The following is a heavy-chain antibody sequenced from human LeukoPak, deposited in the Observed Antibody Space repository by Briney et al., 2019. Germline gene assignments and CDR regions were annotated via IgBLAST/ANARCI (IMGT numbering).Heavy chain of an antibody. CDR1: GFIFNSYW. V-gene: IGHV3-7*01. D-gene: IGHD4-17*01. CDR3: ARGLEIDYGDHGYFQH. CDR2: IYQGGSEK. J-gene: IGHJ1*01. Sequence: PAGSLRLTCAASGFIFNSYWMTWVRQPPGKGLEWVGQIYQGGSEKYNLAPVSGGSTISVETAKSSLYMQRNMLAADDTAVYYCARGLEIDYGDHGYFQHRGQGTLVTVSS.